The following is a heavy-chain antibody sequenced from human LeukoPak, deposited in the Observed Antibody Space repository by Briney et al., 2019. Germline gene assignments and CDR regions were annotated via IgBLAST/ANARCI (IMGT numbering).Heavy chain of an antibody. CDR1: GFTFTKYA. J-gene: IGHJ4*02. CDR2: ISYDDTNK. CDR3: ARDCSSATCYAAFDY. V-gene: IGHV3-30-3*01. Sequence: GGSLRLSCVASGFTFTKYAMDWVRQAPGKGLEWVASISYDDTNKAYSDSVKGRFTVSRDKSNNTLYLQMNSLRAEDTGVYYCARDCSSATCYAAFDYWGQGTLVTVSS. D-gene: IGHD2-2*01.